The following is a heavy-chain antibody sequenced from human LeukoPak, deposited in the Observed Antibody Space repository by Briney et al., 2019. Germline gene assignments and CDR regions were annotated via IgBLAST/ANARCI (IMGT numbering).Heavy chain of an antibody. D-gene: IGHD3-16*02. CDR3: AKDRSWHGLDY. CDR2: IIYEGSTT. CDR1: GFTFAGYT. J-gene: IGHJ4*02. V-gene: IGHV3-30*04. Sequence: GGSLRLSCAASGFTFAGYTMHWVRQAPGKGLEWATLIIYEGSTTYYADSVKGRFTISRDNSKNRLCLQMDSLRGEVTAVYYCAKDRSWHGLDYWGQGALVTVSS.